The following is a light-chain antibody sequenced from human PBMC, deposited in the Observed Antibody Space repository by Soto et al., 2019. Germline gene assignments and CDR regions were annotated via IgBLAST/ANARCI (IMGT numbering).Light chain of an antibody. J-gene: IGKJ2*01. Sequence: DIQVTQSPSFLSASVGDTVTITCRASQGIRRSFAWYQQTPGKAPKLLINAASTLQSGVPPRFSGSGSGTEFTLTISSLQPEDFATYYCQQLYGSPYTFGQGTKLAIK. CDR2: AAS. CDR3: QQLYGSPYT. V-gene: IGKV1-9*01. CDR1: QGIRRS.